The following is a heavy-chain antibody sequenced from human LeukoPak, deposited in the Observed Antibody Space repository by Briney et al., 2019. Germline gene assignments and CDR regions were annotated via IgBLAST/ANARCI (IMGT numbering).Heavy chain of an antibody. J-gene: IGHJ4*02. CDR2: IKPDGSKE. V-gene: IGHV3-7*03. Sequence: GGSLRPSCAASGFTLSSYWMTWVRQAPGKGLEWVAKIKPDGSKEYYVDSVKGRFTISRDNAKNSLYLQMNSLRAEDTAVYYCAGDAMRGGDLDYWGQGTLVTVSS. D-gene: IGHD2-2*01. CDR1: GFTLSSYW. CDR3: AGDAMRGGDLDY.